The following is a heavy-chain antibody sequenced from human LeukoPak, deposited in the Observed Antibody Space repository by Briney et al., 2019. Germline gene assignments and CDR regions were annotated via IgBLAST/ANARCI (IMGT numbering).Heavy chain of an antibody. V-gene: IGHV3-43*02. D-gene: IGHD5-18*01. CDR1: GLIFDDYA. J-gene: IGHJ6*02. CDR2: ISGDGGST. CDR3: AKDIGYSFGYYYFYSMDV. Sequence: GGSLRLSCAASGLIFDDYAMHWLRQAPGKGLEWVSLISGDGGSTYYADSVKGRFTISRDNTKNSLYLQMSSLSTEDTALYYCAKDIGYSFGYYYFYSMDVWGQGTRSPSP.